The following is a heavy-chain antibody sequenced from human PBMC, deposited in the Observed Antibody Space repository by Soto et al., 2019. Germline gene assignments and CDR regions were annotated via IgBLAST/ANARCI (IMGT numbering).Heavy chain of an antibody. D-gene: IGHD3-22*01. CDR3: ARDRGGYYYDSSGYGAFDI. CDR2: ISSSGSTI. Sequence: VGSLRLSCAASGFTFSDYYMSWIRQAPGKGLEWVSYISSSGSTIYYADSVKGRFTISRDNAKNSLYLQMNSLRAEDTAVYYCARDRGGYYYDSSGYGAFDIWGQGTMVTVSS. CDR1: GFTFSDYY. J-gene: IGHJ3*02. V-gene: IGHV3-11*01.